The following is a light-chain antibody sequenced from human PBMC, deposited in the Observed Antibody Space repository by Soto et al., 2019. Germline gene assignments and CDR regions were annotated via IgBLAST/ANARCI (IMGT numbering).Light chain of an antibody. CDR1: QSVGSKS. Sequence: EIVLTQSPGTLSLSPGERAALSCRASQSVGSKSLAWYQQKSGQAPRLVVYGASSRATGIPDRFSGSGSGTDFTLTINNLQSEDFAVYYCQQYRNWHRTFGQGTKVEIK. J-gene: IGKJ1*01. CDR3: QQYRNWHRT. V-gene: IGKV3D-20*02. CDR2: GAS.